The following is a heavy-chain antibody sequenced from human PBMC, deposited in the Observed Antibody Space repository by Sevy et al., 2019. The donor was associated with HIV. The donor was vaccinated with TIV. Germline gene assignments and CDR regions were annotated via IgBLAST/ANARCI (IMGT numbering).Heavy chain of an antibody. Sequence: SETLSLTCTASGGSIYSYYWTWIRQPPRKGLEWIGYVYYSGSTNYNPSLKSRSTISVDTSKNQFSLKLTSVTAADTAVYYCAREGFYGSGSRAFDIWGHGTMVTVSS. J-gene: IGHJ3*02. CDR1: GGSIYSYY. V-gene: IGHV4-59*01. D-gene: IGHD3-10*01. CDR2: VYYSGST. CDR3: AREGFYGSGSRAFDI.